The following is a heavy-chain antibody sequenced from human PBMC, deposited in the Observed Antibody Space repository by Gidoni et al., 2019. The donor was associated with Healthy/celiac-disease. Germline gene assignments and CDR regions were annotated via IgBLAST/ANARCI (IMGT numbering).Heavy chain of an antibody. CDR1: GGSISSSSYY. CDR2: IYYSGST. Sequence: QLQLQESGPGLVKPSETLSLTCTVSGGSISSSSYYWGWIRQPPGQGLEWIGSIYYSGSTYYNPSLKSRVTISVDTSKNQFSLKLSSVTAADTAVYYCARQRWDYGAQRGGWFDPWGQGTLVTVSS. V-gene: IGHV4-39*01. D-gene: IGHD4-17*01. J-gene: IGHJ5*02. CDR3: ARQRWDYGAQRGGWFDP.